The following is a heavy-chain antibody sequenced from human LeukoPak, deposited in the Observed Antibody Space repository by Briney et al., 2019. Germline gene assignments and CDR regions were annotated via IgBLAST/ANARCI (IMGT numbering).Heavy chain of an antibody. CDR1: GGSISSSSYY. CDR3: ARVSSSWYAYVYYYYMDV. Sequence: SETLSLTCTVSGGSISSSSYYWGWIRQPPGKGLEWIGSIYFSGSTYYTPSLKSRVTISVDTSKNQFSLKLSSVTAADTAVYYCARVSSSWYAYVYYYYMDVWGKGTTVTVSS. CDR2: IYFSGST. D-gene: IGHD6-13*01. V-gene: IGHV4-39*07. J-gene: IGHJ6*03.